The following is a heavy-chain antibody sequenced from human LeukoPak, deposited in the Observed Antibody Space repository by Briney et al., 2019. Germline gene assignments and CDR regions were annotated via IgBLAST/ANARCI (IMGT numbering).Heavy chain of an antibody. D-gene: IGHD1-1*01. CDR1: GGSISSNNW. Sequence: SETLSLTCAVSGGSISSNNWWGRVRQPPGKGLEWIGEIYHSGSPNYNPSLKSRVTISVDKSRNHFSLNLSSVTAADTAVYYCARVNINNWHSCDYWGQGTLVTVSS. CDR2: IYHSGSP. CDR3: ARVNINNWHSCDY. V-gene: IGHV4-4*02. J-gene: IGHJ4*02.